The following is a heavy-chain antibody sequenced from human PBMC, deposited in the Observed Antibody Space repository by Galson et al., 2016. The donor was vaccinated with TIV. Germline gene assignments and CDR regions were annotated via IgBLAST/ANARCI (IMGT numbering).Heavy chain of an antibody. D-gene: IGHD2-21*02. CDR2: IYPDDSDT. CDR1: GYNFPIYW. V-gene: IGHV5-51*03. CDR3: SRVFRREVTDWYFDL. J-gene: IGHJ2*01. Sequence: QSGAEVKKPGESLEISCKGSGYNFPIYWIGCVRQMPGKGLEWVGVIYPDDSDTRYSPTFQGQVIISVDKSTTTAYLQWSSLKASDTAMYYCSRVFRREVTDWYFDLWGRGTLVTVSS.